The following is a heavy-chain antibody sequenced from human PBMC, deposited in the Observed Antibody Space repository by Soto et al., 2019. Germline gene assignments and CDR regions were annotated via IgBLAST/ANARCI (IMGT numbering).Heavy chain of an antibody. CDR3: ARGGREVPRIPYDT. Sequence: QVHLVQSGAEVKKPGASVYVSCKASGYTFTDYYVHWVRQAPGQGLEWMGWINPNVGGTNYARKFQGRLTMTRDTSISTVYMQLTRLGPDETARYYCARGGREVPRIPYDTWGQGTLVTVSS. J-gene: IGHJ5*02. CDR1: GYTFTDYY. D-gene: IGHD3-16*01. CDR2: INPNVGGT. V-gene: IGHV1-2*02.